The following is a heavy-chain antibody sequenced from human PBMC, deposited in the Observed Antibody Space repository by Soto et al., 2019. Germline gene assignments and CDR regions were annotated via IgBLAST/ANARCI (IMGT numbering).Heavy chain of an antibody. CDR3: AKRGSGSYYIAPNALDV. D-gene: IGHD3-10*01. Sequence: EALSVTCSVHGGSLNVYYWTGGRQPPGKGLWWIGEINDSGSSNYDPSLMSRVTISVDTSKSQFSLRLSSVTAADTAIYFCAKRGSGSYYIAPNALDVWGQGTTVTVSS. CDR2: INDSGSS. V-gene: IGHV4-34*01. CDR1: GGSLNVYY. J-gene: IGHJ6*02.